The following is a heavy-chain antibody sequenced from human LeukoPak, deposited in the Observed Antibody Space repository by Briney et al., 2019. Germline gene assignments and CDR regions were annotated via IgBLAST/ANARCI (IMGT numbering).Heavy chain of an antibody. Sequence: GGSLRLSCAASGFTFSDYYMSWIRQAPGKGLEWVSYISSSGSTIYYADSVKGRFTISRDNAKNSLYLQMNSLRAEDTAVYYCARDSRYNWNDGDFWFDPWGQGTLVTVSS. D-gene: IGHD1-1*01. CDR2: ISSSGSTI. J-gene: IGHJ5*02. V-gene: IGHV3-11*01. CDR1: GFTFSDYY. CDR3: ARDSRYNWNDGDFWFDP.